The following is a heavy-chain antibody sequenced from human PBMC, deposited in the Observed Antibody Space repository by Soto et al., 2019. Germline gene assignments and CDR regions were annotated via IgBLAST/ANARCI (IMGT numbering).Heavy chain of an antibody. CDR1: GYTFTSYA. Sequence: QVQLVQSGAEEKKPGASVKVSCKASGYTFTSYAMHWVRQPPGQRLEWMGWINGGNGNTKYSQKFQGRVTITRDTSASTAYMELSSLRSEDTAVYYCARVSGWYHLDYWGQGTLVTVSS. CDR3: ARVSGWYHLDY. D-gene: IGHD6-19*01. J-gene: IGHJ4*02. CDR2: INGGNGNT. V-gene: IGHV1-3*05.